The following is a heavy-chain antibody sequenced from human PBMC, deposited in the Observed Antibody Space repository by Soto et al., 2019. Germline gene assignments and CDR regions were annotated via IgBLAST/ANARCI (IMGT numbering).Heavy chain of an antibody. D-gene: IGHD3-9*01. CDR3: AHGRHPDGIWTFDY. CDR2: INGGGGTT. CDR1: GFSFSGYT. J-gene: IGHJ4*02. Sequence: EVQLLESGGHLIQPGESLRLSCAASGFSFSGYTMNWVRQAQGKGLEWISGINGGGGTTYYADSVKGRFTISRDDSKNILYLQMNSPRAEDTAIYYCAHGRHPDGIWTFDYWGRGTLVTVSS. V-gene: IGHV3-23*01.